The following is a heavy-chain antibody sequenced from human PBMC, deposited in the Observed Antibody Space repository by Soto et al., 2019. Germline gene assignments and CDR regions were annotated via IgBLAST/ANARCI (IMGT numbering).Heavy chain of an antibody. J-gene: IGHJ6*02. CDR3: ARLAYYGSGSYYPYGMDV. V-gene: IGHV5-51*01. CDR1: GYSFTSYW. D-gene: IGHD3-10*01. Sequence: GESIKISCKGSGYSFTSYWIGWVRQMPGKGLEWMGIIYPGDSDTRYSPSFQGQVTISADKSISTAYLQWSSLKASDTAMYYCARLAYYGSGSYYPYGMDVWGQGTTVTVSS. CDR2: IYPGDSDT.